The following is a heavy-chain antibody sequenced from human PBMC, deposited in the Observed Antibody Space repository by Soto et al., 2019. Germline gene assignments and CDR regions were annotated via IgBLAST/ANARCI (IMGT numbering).Heavy chain of an antibody. J-gene: IGHJ3*02. D-gene: IGHD2-2*01. CDR1: GFSFSSSW. CDR3: ARQLCFVRISSRAFDI. V-gene: IGHV3-74*03. Sequence: EVQLVESGGGLVQPGGSLRLSCAASGFSFSSSWMHWFLQVPGKGLVWVSRISGEGSSTTSADSVTGRFTVSRDNASNTLYLQMDSLRVEDMAVYYCARQLCFVRISSRAFDIWDQGTRGTVSS. CDR2: ISGEGSST.